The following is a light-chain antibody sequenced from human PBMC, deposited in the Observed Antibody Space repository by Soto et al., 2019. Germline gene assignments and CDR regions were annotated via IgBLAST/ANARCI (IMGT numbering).Light chain of an antibody. Sequence: QSVLTQPASVSGSPGQSITISCTGTSSDVGGYNYVSWYQQHPGKAPKLMIYEVSNRPSGVSNRFSGSKSGNTASLTIPGLQAEDEADYYSSSYTSSSTLPFGTGTKVTVL. CDR1: SSDVGGYNY. J-gene: IGLJ1*01. CDR2: EVS. CDR3: SSYTSSSTLP. V-gene: IGLV2-14*01.